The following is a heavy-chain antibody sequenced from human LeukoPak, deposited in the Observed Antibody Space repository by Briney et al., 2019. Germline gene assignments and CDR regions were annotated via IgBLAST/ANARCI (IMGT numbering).Heavy chain of an antibody. CDR2: ISYDGNNK. Sequence: GGSLRLSCAASGFTFSSYGMHWVRQAPGKGLEWVAVISYDGNNKYYADSVKGRFTISRDNSKNTLYLQMNSLRAKDTAVYYCVQEGPRGLAFDIWGQGTKVTVSS. CDR1: GFTFSSYG. J-gene: IGHJ3*02. V-gene: IGHV3-30*18. CDR3: VQEGPRGLAFDI.